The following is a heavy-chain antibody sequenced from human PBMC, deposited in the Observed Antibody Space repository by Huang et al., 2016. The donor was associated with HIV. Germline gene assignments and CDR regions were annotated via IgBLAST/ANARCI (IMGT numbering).Heavy chain of an antibody. V-gene: IGHV4-59*11. CDR1: GGSIRSHH. CDR2: IYSSGST. CDR3: ASFPQISDSSGLAHSYFDL. D-gene: IGHD3-22*01. J-gene: IGHJ2*01. Sequence: QVQLQESGPGLVKPAETLSLSCTVSGGSIRSHHWSWIRQPPGKGLEWIGRIYSSGSTNCNPAHKSRVTISLNTSRTSFSLRLTSVTAADTAVYYGASFPQISDSSGLAHSYFDLWGRGTLVTVSS.